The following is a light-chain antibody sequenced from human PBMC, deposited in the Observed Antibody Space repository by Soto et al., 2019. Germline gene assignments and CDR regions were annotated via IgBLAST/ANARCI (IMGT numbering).Light chain of an antibody. Sequence: EIVLTQSPGTLSLSPGERATLSCRASQSVSSNYLAWYQQKPGQAPRLLIYHASSRATDIPDRFSGSGSGTDFTLTISRLEPEDFAVYYCQQYGSSPQTFGQGTKVEIK. CDR1: QSVSSNY. V-gene: IGKV3-20*01. CDR2: HAS. CDR3: QQYGSSPQT. J-gene: IGKJ1*01.